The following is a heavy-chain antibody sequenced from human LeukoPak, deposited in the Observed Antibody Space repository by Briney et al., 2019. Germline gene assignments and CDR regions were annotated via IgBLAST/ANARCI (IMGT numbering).Heavy chain of an antibody. J-gene: IGHJ4*02. Sequence: GGSLRLSCAASGFTFNNAWMSWIRQVPGKGLEWVGRIKSKSAGGTTDYPALVKGRFIISRDDSKNMMYLQMNSLKIEDTAVYYCTTDLGDYGDYIREWGQGTLVTVSS. CDR2: IKSKSAGGTT. CDR3: TTDLGDYGDYIRE. V-gene: IGHV3-15*01. D-gene: IGHD4-17*01. CDR1: GFTFNNAW.